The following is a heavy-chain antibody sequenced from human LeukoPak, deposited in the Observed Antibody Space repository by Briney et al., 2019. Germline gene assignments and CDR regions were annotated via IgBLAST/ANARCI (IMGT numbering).Heavy chain of an antibody. CDR1: GYNFVNYW. CDR3: ARAAAGSFPFDY. J-gene: IGHJ4*02. CDR2: IYPGDSDT. Sequence: GESLKISCKGSGYNFVNYWIGWVRQMPGKGLEWMGIIYPGDSDTTYSPSFQGQVTISADKSISTAYLQWSSLKASDTAMYYCARAAAGSFPFDYWGRGTLLTVSS. D-gene: IGHD6-13*01. V-gene: IGHV5-51*01.